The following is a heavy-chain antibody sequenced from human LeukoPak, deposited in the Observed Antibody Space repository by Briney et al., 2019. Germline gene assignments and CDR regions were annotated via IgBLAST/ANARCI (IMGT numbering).Heavy chain of an antibody. J-gene: IGHJ6*02. V-gene: IGHV3-15*01. CDR1: GFTFSNAW. Sequence: GGSLRLSCAASGFTFSNAWMSWVRQAPGKGLEWVGRIKSKTDGGTTDYAAPVKGRFTIPRDDSKNTLYLQMNSLKTEDTAVYYCTTIAVAEYYGMDVWGQGTTVTVSS. CDR2: IKSKTDGGTT. CDR3: TTIAVAEYYGMDV. D-gene: IGHD6-19*01.